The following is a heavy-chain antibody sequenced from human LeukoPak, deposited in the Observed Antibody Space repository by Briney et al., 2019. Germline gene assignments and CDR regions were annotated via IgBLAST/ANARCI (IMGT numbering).Heavy chain of an antibody. CDR2: ILPILGIA. J-gene: IGHJ4*02. D-gene: IGHD2-2*02. CDR3: ARVRYCSSTSCYRIFDY. CDR1: GGTFSSYA. V-gene: IGHV1-69*04. Sequence: SVKVSCKASGGTFSSYAISWVRQAPGQGLEWMGRILPILGIANYAQKFQGRVTITADKSTSTAYMELSSLRSEDTAVYYCARVRYCSSTSCYRIFDYWGQGTLVTVSS.